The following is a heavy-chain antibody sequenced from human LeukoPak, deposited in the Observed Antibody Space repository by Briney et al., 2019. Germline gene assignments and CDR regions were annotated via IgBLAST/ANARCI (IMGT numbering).Heavy chain of an antibody. Sequence: SETLSLTCTVSGGSISSYYWSWIRQPPGKGLEWIGYIYYSGSTNYNPSLKSRVTISVDTSKNQFSLKLSSVTAADTAVYYCARGRPQAYRYFDWLLEPPDYWGQGTLVTVSS. CDR2: IYYSGST. D-gene: IGHD3-9*01. CDR3: ARGRPQAYRYFDWLLEPPDY. CDR1: GGSISSYY. V-gene: IGHV4-59*01. J-gene: IGHJ4*02.